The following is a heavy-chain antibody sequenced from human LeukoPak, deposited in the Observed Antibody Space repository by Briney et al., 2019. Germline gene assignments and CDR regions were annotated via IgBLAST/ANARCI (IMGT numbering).Heavy chain of an antibody. CDR3: AKDRGRIAVGGLNWFDP. Sequence: PGGSLRLSCAASGFTFDDYAMHWVRQAPGKGLEWVSGISWNSGSIGYADSVKGRFTISRDNAKNSLYLQMNSLRAEDTALYYCAKDRGRIAVGGLNWFDPWGQGTLVTVSS. J-gene: IGHJ5*02. D-gene: IGHD6-19*01. CDR2: ISWNSGSI. CDR1: GFTFDDYA. V-gene: IGHV3-9*01.